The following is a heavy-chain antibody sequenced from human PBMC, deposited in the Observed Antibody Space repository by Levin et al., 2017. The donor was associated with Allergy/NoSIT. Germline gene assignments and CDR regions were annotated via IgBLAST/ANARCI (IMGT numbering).Heavy chain of an antibody. V-gene: IGHV3-48*03. CDR1: GFNFNVFE. D-gene: IGHD3-3*01. CDR3: VPGGVRFFDY. CDR2: IDGGSRVI. Sequence: PGGSLRLSCTAFGFNFNVFELNWVRQAPGKGLEWISYIDGGSRVIKYADSVKGRFTISRDNAKNSLYLQMNSLRAEDTALYYCVPGGVRFFDYWGQGALVLVSS. J-gene: IGHJ4*02.